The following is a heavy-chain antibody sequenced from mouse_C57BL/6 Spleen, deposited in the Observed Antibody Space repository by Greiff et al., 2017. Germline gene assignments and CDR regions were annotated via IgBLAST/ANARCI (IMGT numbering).Heavy chain of an antibody. J-gene: IGHJ3*01. Sequence: QVHVKQSGAELVRPGASVTLSCKASGYTFTDYEMHWVKQTPVHGLEWIGAIDPETGGTAYNQKFKGKAILTADKSSSTAYMELRSLTSEDSAVYYCTFYDYDVGFAYWGQGTLVTVSA. D-gene: IGHD2-4*01. CDR1: GYTFTDYE. V-gene: IGHV1-15*01. CDR2: IDPETGGT. CDR3: TFYDYDVGFAY.